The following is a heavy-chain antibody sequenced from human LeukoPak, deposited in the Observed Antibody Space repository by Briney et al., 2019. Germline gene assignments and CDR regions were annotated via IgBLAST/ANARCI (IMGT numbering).Heavy chain of an antibody. V-gene: IGHV3-23*01. D-gene: IGHD6-13*01. CDR2: ITGSGGTT. CDR1: GFAFSNYG. J-gene: IGHJ4*02. Sequence: GGSLRLSCAASGFAFSNYGMNWVRQAPGKGLEWVSGITGSGGTTYYADSVRGRFTISRDNSKNTLYLQMNSLRAEDTALYYCAKDTQPRIAAAGHFDYWGQGTLVTVSS. CDR3: AKDTQPRIAAAGHFDY.